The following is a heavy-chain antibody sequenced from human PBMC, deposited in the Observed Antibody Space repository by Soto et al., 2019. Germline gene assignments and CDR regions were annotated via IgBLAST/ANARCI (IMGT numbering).Heavy chain of an antibody. V-gene: IGHV4-30-4*01. CDR1: GASISSGAYY. D-gene: IGHD3-22*01. CDR2: IYYSGST. CDR3: ASTDYFDNTGAFDI. Sequence: QVQLQESGPGLVKPSQTLSLTCTVSGASISSGAYYWSWIRQPPGKGLEWIGYIYYSGSTYYNPSLKSRVTISADTSKNQFSLKLNSVTAADTAVYYCASTDYFDNTGAFDIWGQGTMVTVSS. J-gene: IGHJ3*02.